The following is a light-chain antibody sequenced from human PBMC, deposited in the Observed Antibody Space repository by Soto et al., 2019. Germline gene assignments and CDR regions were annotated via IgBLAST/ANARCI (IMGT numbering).Light chain of an antibody. J-gene: IGKJ1*01. CDR3: QQYGGSPRT. Sequence: IGLPRWRAPLSLCPWESASVSVRANQSIATSLAWYPQKPGHAPRLLIFGASNSATGIPDRFSGSGSGTDFTLTISRLEPEDFAVYHCQQYGGSPRTFGQGTKVDIK. V-gene: IGKV3-20*01. CDR2: GAS. CDR1: QSIATS.